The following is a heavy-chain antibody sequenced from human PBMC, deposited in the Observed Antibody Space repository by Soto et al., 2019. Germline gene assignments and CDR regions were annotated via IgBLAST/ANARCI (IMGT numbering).Heavy chain of an antibody. Sequence: GGSLRLSCAASGFIFKMYWMHWVRQSPGKGLVWISRIYNDGTYSDYADSVRGRFTISRDNVNDTLHLQMNNMRAENSGLYYCTRGQPHLSTGTGAYWGQGTQATVS. D-gene: IGHD3-10*01. V-gene: IGHV3-74*01. CDR2: IYNDGTYS. CDR1: GFIFKMYW. J-gene: IGHJ4*02. CDR3: TRGQPHLSTGTGAY.